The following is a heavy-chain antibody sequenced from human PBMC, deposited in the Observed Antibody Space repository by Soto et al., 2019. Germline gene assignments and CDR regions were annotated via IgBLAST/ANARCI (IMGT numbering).Heavy chain of an antibody. CDR3: AIGYYYDSSGYSDVFDI. CDR2: ISGDGGST. J-gene: IGHJ3*02. V-gene: IGHV3-43*02. CDR1: GFTFDDYA. Sequence: GGSLRLSCAASGFTFDDYAMHWVRQAPGKGLEWVSLISGDGGSTYYADSVKGRFSISRDNSKNSLYLQMNSLRTEDTALYYCAIGYYYDSSGYSDVFDIWGQGTMVTVSS. D-gene: IGHD3-22*01.